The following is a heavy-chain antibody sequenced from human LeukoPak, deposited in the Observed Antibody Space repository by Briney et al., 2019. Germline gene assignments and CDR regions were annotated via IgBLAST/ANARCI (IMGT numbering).Heavy chain of an antibody. CDR3: AKGSYNPFDY. CDR1: GGSISSGGSR. D-gene: IGHD1-1*01. J-gene: IGHJ4*02. Sequence: PSETLSLTCNVSGGSISSGGSRWSWIRQHPGKGLEWIGYIYYSGSTYYNPSLESRLTMSVDTSKNQFSLHLTSVTAADTAVYYCAKGSYNPFDYWGQGTLVTVSS. V-gene: IGHV4-31*03. CDR2: IYYSGST.